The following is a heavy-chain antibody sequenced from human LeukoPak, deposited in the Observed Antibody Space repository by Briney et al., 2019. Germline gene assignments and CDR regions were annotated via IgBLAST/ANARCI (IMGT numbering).Heavy chain of an antibody. CDR1: GLTFSSYE. CDR3: ARARYYFDY. CDR2: ISSSGSTT. Sequence: GGSLRLSCAASGLTFSSYEMNWVRQAPGKGLEWVSYISSSGSTTYYTDSVKGRFTLSRDNAKNSLYLQMNSLRDEDTAVYYCARARYYFDYWGQGTLVTVSS. V-gene: IGHV3-48*03. J-gene: IGHJ4*02.